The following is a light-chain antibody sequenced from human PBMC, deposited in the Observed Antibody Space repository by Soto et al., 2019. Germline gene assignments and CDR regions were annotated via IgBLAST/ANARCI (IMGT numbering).Light chain of an antibody. Sequence: IVMTQSPDYLAVSLGERATINCKSSQSLLYRSNNKNYLAWYQQKPGQPPKLLIYWASTRESGVPDRFSGSGSGTDFTLTISSLQPEDGAVYYCQRYYNTPLTFGGGTRVEIK. CDR2: WAS. CDR1: QSLLYRSNNKNY. CDR3: QRYYNTPLT. J-gene: IGKJ4*01. V-gene: IGKV4-1*01.